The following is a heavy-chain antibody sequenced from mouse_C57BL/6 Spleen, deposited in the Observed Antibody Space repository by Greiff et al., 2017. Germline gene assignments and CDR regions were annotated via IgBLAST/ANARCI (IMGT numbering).Heavy chain of an antibody. V-gene: IGHV1-80*01. CDR3: ARDDRNDEDAMDN. D-gene: IGHD2-3*01. CDR1: GYTFSSYW. CDR2: IYPGDGDT. J-gene: IGHJ4*01. Sequence: QVQLQQPGAELVKPGASVKISCKASGYTFSSYWMNWVKQRPGQGLEWIGEIYPGDGDTNYNGTFKGKATLTVDKSSSTAYMQLSSLTSEDSAVYFCARDDRNDEDAMDNRGEGASVTVSS.